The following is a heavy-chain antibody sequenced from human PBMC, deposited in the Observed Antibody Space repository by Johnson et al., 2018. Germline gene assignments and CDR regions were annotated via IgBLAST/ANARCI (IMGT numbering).Heavy chain of an antibody. CDR3: AREHRDGDSSAAFDI. CDR1: GFTFDDYA. V-gene: IGHV3-13*01. Sequence: EVQLVETGGGLVQXGRSLRLSCAASGFTFDDYAMHWVRQASGQGLEWVSGVGSAGETYYPDPVKGRFILPRDTAKNPLSLQMNSLRPGDTAVYYCAREHRDGDSSAAFDIWGQGTMVTVSS. D-gene: IGHD3-22*01. CDR2: VGSAGET. J-gene: IGHJ3*02.